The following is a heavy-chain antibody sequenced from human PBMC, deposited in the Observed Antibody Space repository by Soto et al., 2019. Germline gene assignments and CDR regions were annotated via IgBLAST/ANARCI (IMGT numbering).Heavy chain of an antibody. CDR3: AKDHIAVAGPFDP. Sequence: EVQLLESGGGLVQPGGSLSLSCAASGFTFSSYAMSWVRQAPGKGLEWVSAMSGSGGSTYYADSVKGRFTISRDNSKNTVYLQMNSLRAEDTAVYYCAKDHIAVAGPFDPWGQGTLVTVSS. D-gene: IGHD6-19*01. CDR2: MSGSGGST. V-gene: IGHV3-23*01. J-gene: IGHJ5*02. CDR1: GFTFSSYA.